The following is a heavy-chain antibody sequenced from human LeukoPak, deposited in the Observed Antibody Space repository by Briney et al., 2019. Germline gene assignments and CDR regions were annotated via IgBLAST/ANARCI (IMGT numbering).Heavy chain of an antibody. Sequence: HPGGSLRLSCAASGFSFSSDWMHWVRHAPGKGLAWVARIKNDGTTISYADAVKGRFTVSRDNAKNTLYLQMNSLTAADTAVYFCVRAAKYYFDSWGQGTLLTVSS. CDR2: IKNDGTTI. J-gene: IGHJ4*02. CDR3: VRAAKYYFDS. CDR1: GFSFSSDW. V-gene: IGHV3-74*01.